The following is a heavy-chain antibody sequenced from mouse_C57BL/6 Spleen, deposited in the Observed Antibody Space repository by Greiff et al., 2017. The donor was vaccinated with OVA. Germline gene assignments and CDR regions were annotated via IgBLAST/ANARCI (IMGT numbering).Heavy chain of an antibody. CDR1: GYTFTTYP. D-gene: IGHD3-2*02. CDR2: FHPYNDDT. V-gene: IGHV1-47*01. CDR3: ARRGDSSGYWFAY. Sequence: QVQLQQSGAELVKPGASVKMSCKASGYTFTTYPIEWMKQNHGKSLEWIGNFHPYNDDTKYNEKFTGQATLTVEKSSSTVYLELSRLTSDDSAVYYCARRGDSSGYWFAYWGQGTLVTVSA. J-gene: IGHJ3*01.